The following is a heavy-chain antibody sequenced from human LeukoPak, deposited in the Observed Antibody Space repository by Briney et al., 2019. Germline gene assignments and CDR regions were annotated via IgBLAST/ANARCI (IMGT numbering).Heavy chain of an antibody. CDR1: GGSISSSSYY. V-gene: IGHV4-39*07. Sequence: SETLSLTCTVSGGSISSSSYYWGWIRQPPGKGLEWIGSIYYSGSAYYNPSLKSRVTISVDTSKNQFSLKLSSVTAADTAVYYCARKGTSRGYYFDYWGQGTLVTVSS. D-gene: IGHD1-1*01. CDR3: ARKGTSRGYYFDY. J-gene: IGHJ4*02. CDR2: IYYSGSA.